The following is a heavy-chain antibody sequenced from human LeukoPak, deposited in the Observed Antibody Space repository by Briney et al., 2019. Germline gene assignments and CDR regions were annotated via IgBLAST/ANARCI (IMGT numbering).Heavy chain of an antibody. CDR2: ISDGGGT. CDR1: GGTISIYY. CDR3: ARQPKPTTHFDY. V-gene: IGHV4-59*08. Sequence: PSETLSLTCTVSGGTISIYYWTWIRQPPGKGLEWIGYISDGGGTNYNPSLNSRVTISVDMSKKQFSLKLSSVTAADTAVYFCARQPKPTTHFDYWGQGTLVTVSS. D-gene: IGHD4-17*01. J-gene: IGHJ4*02.